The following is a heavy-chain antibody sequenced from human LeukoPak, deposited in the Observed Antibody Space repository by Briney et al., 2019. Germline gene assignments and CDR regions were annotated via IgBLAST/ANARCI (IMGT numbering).Heavy chain of an antibody. J-gene: IGHJ3*02. V-gene: IGHV1-8*01. Sequence: GASVKVSCKASGYTFTSSDINWVRQATGQGLEWMGWMNPNSGNTASAQKFQGRVTMTRNTSISTAYMELSSLRSEDTAVYCCARSSSTLSDAFDIWGQGTMVTVSS. CDR2: MNPNSGNT. CDR3: ARSSSTLSDAFDI. CDR1: GYTFTSSD.